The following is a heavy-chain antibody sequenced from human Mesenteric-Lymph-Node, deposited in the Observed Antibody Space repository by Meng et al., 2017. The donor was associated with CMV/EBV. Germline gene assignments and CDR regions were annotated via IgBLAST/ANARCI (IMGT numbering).Heavy chain of an antibody. CDR3: ARAITQDLYGGNGYYYYGMDV. V-gene: IGHV3-21*01. CDR1: GFSGFTFSFYP. D-gene: IGHD4-23*01. J-gene: IGHJ6*02. Sequence: GESLKISCAASGFSGFTFSFYPIKWVRPAPGKGLEWVSSISSSSSYIYYADSVKGRFTISRDNAKNSLYLQMNSLRAEDTAVYYCARAITQDLYGGNGYYYYGMDVWGQGTTVTVSS. CDR2: ISSSSSYI.